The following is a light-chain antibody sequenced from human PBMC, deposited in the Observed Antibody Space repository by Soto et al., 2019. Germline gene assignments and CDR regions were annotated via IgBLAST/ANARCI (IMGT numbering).Light chain of an antibody. Sequence: QPVLTQPASVSGSPGQSITISCTGTSSDVGAYKYVSWFQQYPGKVPKLIIYEVNDRPSGVSNRFSASKSGNTASLTISGLQAEDEADYYCSSYTRQSTYVFGTGTKLTV. CDR3: SSYTRQSTYV. CDR2: EVN. V-gene: IGLV2-14*03. CDR1: SSDVGAYKY. J-gene: IGLJ1*01.